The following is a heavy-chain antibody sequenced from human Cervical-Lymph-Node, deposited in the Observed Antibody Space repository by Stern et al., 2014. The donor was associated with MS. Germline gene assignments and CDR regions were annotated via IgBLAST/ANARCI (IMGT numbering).Heavy chain of an antibody. D-gene: IGHD2-15*01. J-gene: IGHJ2*01. CDR3: ARDKYCTGGTCFYWYFDL. V-gene: IGHV4-59*01. CDR2: VYSSGST. CDR1: GGSISGYS. Sequence: QVQLQASGPGLVKPSETLSLTCTVSGGSISGYSWSWIRQPPGKGLEWIGFVYSSGSTNYNPALKSRVTMSVDTSKNQFSLKLSSVTAADTAVYYCARDKYCTGGTCFYWYFDLWGRGTLVTVSS.